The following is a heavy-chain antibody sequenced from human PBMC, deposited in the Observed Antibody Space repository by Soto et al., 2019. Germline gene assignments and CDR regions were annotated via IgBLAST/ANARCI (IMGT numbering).Heavy chain of an antibody. CDR2: INVYNGNT. J-gene: IGHJ4*02. CDR1: GYTFTSYG. D-gene: IGHD5-18*01. Sequence: ASVKVSCKASGYTFTSYGISWVRQAPGQGLEWMGWINVYNGNTNYAQKFQGRVTMTTDTSTSTAYMEPSSLRSEDTAVYYCARGLNGYLHYFDYWGQGTPVTVSS. CDR3: ARGLNGYLHYFDY. V-gene: IGHV1-18*01.